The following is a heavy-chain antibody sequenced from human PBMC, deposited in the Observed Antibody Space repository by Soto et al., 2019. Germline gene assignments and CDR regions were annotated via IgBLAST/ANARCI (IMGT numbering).Heavy chain of an antibody. V-gene: IGHV4-31*11. J-gene: IGHJ6*02. CDR3: ARDGLVCGSPYGMGV. CDR2: IYYSGST. Sequence: QVQLQESGPGLVRPSQTLSLTCAVSGDSISISGYYWSWVRQYPGKGLEWIGYIYYSGSTYYNPSLKSRVSISIDTSKNQFSLKLSSVTAADTAVYYCARDGLVCGSPYGMGVWGQGTTVTVSS. CDR1: GDSISISGYY. D-gene: IGHD3-16*01.